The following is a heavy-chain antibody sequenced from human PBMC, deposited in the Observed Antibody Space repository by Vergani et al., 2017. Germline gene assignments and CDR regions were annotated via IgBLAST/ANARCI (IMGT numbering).Heavy chain of an antibody. CDR3: ARETTGTTGRDYYYYMDV. CDR2: ISSSSSTI. CDR1: GFTFSSYS. Sequence: EVQLVESGGGLVQPGGSLRLSCAASGFTFSSYSMNWVRQAPGKGLEWVSYISSSSSTIYYADSVKGRFTISRDNAKNSLYLQMNSLRAEDTAVYYCARETTGTTGRDYYYYMDVWGKGP. J-gene: IGHJ6*03. V-gene: IGHV3-48*04. D-gene: IGHD1-7*01.